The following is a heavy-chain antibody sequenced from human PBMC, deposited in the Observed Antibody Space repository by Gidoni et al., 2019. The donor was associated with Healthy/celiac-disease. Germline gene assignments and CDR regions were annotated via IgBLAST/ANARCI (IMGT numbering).Heavy chain of an antibody. D-gene: IGHD4-17*01. V-gene: IGHV4-4*02. Sequence: QVQLQESSPGLVRPSGTLSHTCARSGGTISSRNWWSWVRQPPGKGLEWIGEVYHSGSTNYNPSLKSRVTISVDKSKIQFSLKLSSVTAADTAVYYCARRTTVVTTIYYYYMDVWGKGTTVTVSS. CDR1: GGTISSRNW. CDR2: VYHSGST. J-gene: IGHJ6*03. CDR3: ARRTTVVTTIYYYYMDV.